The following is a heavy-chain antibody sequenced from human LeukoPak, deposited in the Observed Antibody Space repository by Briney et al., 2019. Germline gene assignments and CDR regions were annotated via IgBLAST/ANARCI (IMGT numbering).Heavy chain of an antibody. CDR1: GFTFSSYA. CDR3: AREIRVSFDY. CDR2: ISYDGSNE. V-gene: IGHV3-30-3*01. J-gene: IGHJ4*02. Sequence: GGSLRLSCAASGFTFSSYAMHWVRQAPGEGPEWVAVISYDGSNEYYADSVKGRFTISRDNSKNTLYLQMNSLRAEDTAVYYCAREIRVSFDYWGQGTLVTVSS.